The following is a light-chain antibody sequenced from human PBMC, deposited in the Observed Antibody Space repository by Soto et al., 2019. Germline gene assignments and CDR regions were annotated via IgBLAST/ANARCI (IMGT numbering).Light chain of an antibody. V-gene: IGKV1-5*03. J-gene: IGKJ1*01. CDR3: QQYKNWLTST. Sequence: DIQMTQSPSTLSGSVGDRVTITCRASQTISSWLAWYQQKPGKAPKLLIYKASTLKSGVPSRFSGSGSGTEFTLTISSLQPDDFAVYYCQQYKNWLTSTFGQGTKVDIK. CDR2: KAS. CDR1: QTISSW.